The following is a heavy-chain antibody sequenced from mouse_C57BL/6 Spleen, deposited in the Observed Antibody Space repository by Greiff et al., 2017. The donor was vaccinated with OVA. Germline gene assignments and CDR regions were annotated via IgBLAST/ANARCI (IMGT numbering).Heavy chain of an antibody. Sequence: EVMLVESEGGLVQPGSSMKLSCTASGFTFSDYYMAWVRQVPEKGLEWVANINYDGSSTYYLDSLKSRFIISRDNAKNILYLQMSSLKSEDTATYYCARKGDQGWYFDVWGTGTTVTVSS. V-gene: IGHV5-16*01. J-gene: IGHJ1*03. CDR2: INYDGSST. CDR1: GFTFSDYY. CDR3: ARKGDQGWYFDV. D-gene: IGHD3-3*01.